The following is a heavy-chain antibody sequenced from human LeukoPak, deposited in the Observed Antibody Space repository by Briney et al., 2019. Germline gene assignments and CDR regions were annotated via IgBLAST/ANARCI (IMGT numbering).Heavy chain of an antibody. CDR2: IYTSWST. CDR1: GGSISNYY. CDR3: ARMGAGRFDF. V-gene: IGHV4-4*07. D-gene: IGHD1-26*01. Sequence: SETLSLTCTVSGGSISNYYWIWIRQPAGKGLEGIGRIYTSWSTNYNPSLNSRVTMSVDTSKNQFSLRLTSVTAADTAVYYCARMGAGRFDFWGQGTLVTVSS. J-gene: IGHJ4*02.